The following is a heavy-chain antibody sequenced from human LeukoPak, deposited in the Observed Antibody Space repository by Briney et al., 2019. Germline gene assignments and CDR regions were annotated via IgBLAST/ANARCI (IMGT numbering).Heavy chain of an antibody. CDR2: LSSSGGST. Sequence: GGSLRLSCAASGFTFSNYGMNWVRQAPGKGLEWVSALSSSGGSTYYADSVKGRFTISRDNSKNTLYLQMNSLRAEDTAVYYCAKEDVLLWFGEAIGDYYYYYYMDVWGKGTTVTISS. J-gene: IGHJ6*03. V-gene: IGHV3-23*01. CDR1: GFTFSNYG. D-gene: IGHD3-10*01. CDR3: AKEDVLLWFGEAIGDYYYYYYMDV.